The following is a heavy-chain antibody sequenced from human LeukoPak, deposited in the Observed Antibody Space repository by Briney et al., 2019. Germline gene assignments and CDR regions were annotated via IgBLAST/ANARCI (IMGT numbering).Heavy chain of an antibody. D-gene: IGHD3-3*01. CDR1: GFTFSSYA. V-gene: IGHV3-23*01. CDR2: ITGDGGTT. CDR3: AKGWSGYFRSPFDI. J-gene: IGHJ3*02. Sequence: SGGSLRLSCAASGFTFSSYAMSWVRRAPGKGLEWVSVITGDGGTTDYADSVKGRFTIFRDNSKNTVYLQMNSLRTEDTAAYYCAKGWSGYFRSPFDIWGQGTMVIVSS.